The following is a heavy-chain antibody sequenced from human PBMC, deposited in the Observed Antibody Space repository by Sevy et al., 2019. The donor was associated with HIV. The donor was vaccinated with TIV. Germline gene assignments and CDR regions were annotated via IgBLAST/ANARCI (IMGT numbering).Heavy chain of an antibody. D-gene: IGHD2-15*01. CDR2: LFPGNSDV. CDR1: GYSFTAYW. Sequence: GESLKISCQASGYSFTAYWIGWVRQMPGKGLDWMGILFPGNSDVRSFQGNVTVSVDKSINTAYLQWGSLKASDSATYYCARGGHLPLYAFDIWGQGTKVTVSS. CDR3: ARGGHLPLYAFDI. J-gene: IGHJ3*02. V-gene: IGHV5-51*01.